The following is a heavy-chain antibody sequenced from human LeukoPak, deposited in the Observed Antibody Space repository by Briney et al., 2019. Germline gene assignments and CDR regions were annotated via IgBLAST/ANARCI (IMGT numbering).Heavy chain of an antibody. CDR2: ISGDGGST. J-gene: IGHJ5*01. V-gene: IGHV3-43*02. Sequence: PGGSPRLSCAAPGFIFHDYAIHWVRQPPGKGLEWVSLISGDGGSTFYADSVKGRFTISRDNSKNSLYLQMSSLRIEDTALYYCARESESSGWYDFWGQGTLVTVSS. CDR3: ARESESSGWYDF. CDR1: GFIFHDYA. D-gene: IGHD3-22*01.